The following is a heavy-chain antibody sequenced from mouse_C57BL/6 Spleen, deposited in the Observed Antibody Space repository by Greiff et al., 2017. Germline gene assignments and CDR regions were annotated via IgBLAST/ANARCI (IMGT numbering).Heavy chain of an antibody. CDR3: ANYYGSSYDYYAMDY. V-gene: IGHV1-59*01. D-gene: IGHD1-1*01. Sequence: QVQLQQPGAELVRPGTSVKLSCKASGYTFTSYWMHWVKQRPGQGLEWIGVIDPSDSYTNYNQKFKGKGTLTVDTSSSPAYMQLSSLTSEDSAVYYCANYYGSSYDYYAMDYWGQGTSVTVSS. CDR2: IDPSDSYT. J-gene: IGHJ4*01. CDR1: GYTFTSYW.